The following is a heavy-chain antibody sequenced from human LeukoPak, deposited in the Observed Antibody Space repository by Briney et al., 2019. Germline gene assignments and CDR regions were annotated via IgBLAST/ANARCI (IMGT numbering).Heavy chain of an antibody. Sequence: PGGSLRLSCAASGFTFSSYGMHWVRQAPGMGLEWVAVIWYEGSNKYYADSVKGRFTISRDNSKNTLYLQMNSLRAEDTAVYYCARDLTYSSGWYEFDYWGQGTLVTVSS. D-gene: IGHD6-19*01. CDR2: IWYEGSNK. V-gene: IGHV3-33*01. CDR1: GFTFSSYG. CDR3: ARDLTYSSGWYEFDY. J-gene: IGHJ4*02.